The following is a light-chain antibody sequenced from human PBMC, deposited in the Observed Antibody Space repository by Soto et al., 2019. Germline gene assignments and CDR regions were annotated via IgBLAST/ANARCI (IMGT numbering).Light chain of an antibody. Sequence: EIVLTQSPGTLSLSPGERATLSCRASQSVSNNYLAWYQQKPGQPPRLLIYGASTRATGIPDRFSGSGSGTDFTLSISRLQPEDFAVYYCQQYASSPRTFGQGTKVDIK. CDR2: GAS. V-gene: IGKV3-20*01. CDR1: QSVSNNY. CDR3: QQYASSPRT. J-gene: IGKJ1*01.